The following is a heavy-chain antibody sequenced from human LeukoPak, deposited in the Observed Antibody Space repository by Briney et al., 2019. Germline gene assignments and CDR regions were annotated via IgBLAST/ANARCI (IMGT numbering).Heavy chain of an antibody. CDR2: INHSGST. Sequence: SSETLSLTCAVYGGSFSGYYWSWIRQPPGKGLEWIGEINHSGSTNYNPSLKSRVTISVDTSKNQFSLKLSSVTAADTAVYYCARGTHVGATTYDYWGQGTLVTVSS. D-gene: IGHD1-26*01. CDR3: ARGTHVGATTYDY. J-gene: IGHJ4*02. V-gene: IGHV4-34*01. CDR1: GGSFSGYY.